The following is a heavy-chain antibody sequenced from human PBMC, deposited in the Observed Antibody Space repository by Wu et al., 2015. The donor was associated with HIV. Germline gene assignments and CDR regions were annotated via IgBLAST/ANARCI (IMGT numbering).Heavy chain of an antibody. D-gene: IGHD3-22*01. V-gene: IGHV1-69*12. CDR3: ARGDYYDSSGYYGALYY. CDR2: IIPIFGTA. CDR1: GGTFSSYA. Sequence: QVQLVQSGAEVKKPGSSVKVSCKASGGTFSSYAISWVRQAPGQGLEWMGGIIPIFGTANYAQKFQGRVTVTADESTSTAYMELSSLRSEDTAVYYCARGDYYDSSGYYGALYYWGQGTLVTVSS. J-gene: IGHJ4*02.